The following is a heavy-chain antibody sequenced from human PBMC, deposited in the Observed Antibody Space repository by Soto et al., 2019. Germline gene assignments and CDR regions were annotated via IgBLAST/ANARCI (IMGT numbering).Heavy chain of an antibody. CDR2: IYPGDSDA. J-gene: IGHJ5*02. CDR1: GYTFPSYW. V-gene: IGHV5-51*01. D-gene: IGHD2-2*01. CDR3: ARQGPLLGYCESTSCHYDP. Sequence: GESLKISCKGSGYTFPSYWIGWVRQMPGKGLEWMGIIYPGDSDARYSPSFQGQVTISVDMSISTAYLHLSSLKASDTAMYYCARQGPLLGYCESTSCHYDPWGPGTLVTVSS.